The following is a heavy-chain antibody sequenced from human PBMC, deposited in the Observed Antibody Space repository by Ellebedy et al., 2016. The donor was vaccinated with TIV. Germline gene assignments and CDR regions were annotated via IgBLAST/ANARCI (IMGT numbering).Heavy chain of an antibody. CDR2: IRYDGSKK. CDR3: ARDQRVEVPTAMDY. Sequence: PGGSLRLSCAASGFTFSRYGMHWVRQAPGKGLDWVAVIRYDGSKKFYGDSVKGRFTISRDNSKNTLYLQMNSLRAEDTAVYYGARDQRVEVPTAMDYWGQGTLVTVSS. CDR1: GFTFSRYG. V-gene: IGHV3-33*01. J-gene: IGHJ4*02. D-gene: IGHD2-2*01.